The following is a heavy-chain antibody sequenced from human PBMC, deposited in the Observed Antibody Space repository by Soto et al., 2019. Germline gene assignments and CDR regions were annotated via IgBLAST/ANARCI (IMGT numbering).Heavy chain of an antibody. CDR1: GFTFSTYS. D-gene: IGHD3-22*01. J-gene: IGHJ6*02. CDR2: ISSSSSYI. Sequence: EVQLVESGGGLVKPGGSLRLSCAARGFTFSTYSVNWVRQAPGKGLEWVSSISSSSSYIYYADSVKGRFTISRDNAKNSLYLQMNSLRAEDTAVYYCARYDSSGYYWPYYYYGMDVWGQGTTVTVSS. CDR3: ARYDSSGYYWPYYYYGMDV. V-gene: IGHV3-21*01.